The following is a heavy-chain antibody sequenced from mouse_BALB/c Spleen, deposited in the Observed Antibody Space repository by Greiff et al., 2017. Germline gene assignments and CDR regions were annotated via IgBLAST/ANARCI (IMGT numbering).Heavy chain of an antibody. CDR1: GFTFSSYA. D-gene: IGHD2-1*01. CDR3: ARGYYGNFFDY. V-gene: IGHV5-6-5*01. J-gene: IGHJ2*01. Sequence: EVQLVESGGGLVKPGGSLKLSCAASGFTFSSYAMSWVRQTPEKRLEWVASISSGGSTYYPDSVKGRFTISRDNARNILYLQMSSLRSEDTAMYYCARGYYGNFFDYWGQGTTLTVSS. CDR2: ISSGGST.